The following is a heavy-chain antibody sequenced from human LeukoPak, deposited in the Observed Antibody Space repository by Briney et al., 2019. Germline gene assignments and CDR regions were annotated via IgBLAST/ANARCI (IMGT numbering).Heavy chain of an antibody. D-gene: IGHD5-18*01. J-gene: IGHJ3*02. Sequence: GASVKVSCKASGYTFTSYAMHWVRQAPGQRLEWMGWINAGNGNTKYSQKFQGRVTITRDTSASTAYMELSSLRSEDTAVYYCAREETAMVTYAFDIWGQGTMVTVSS. CDR1: GYTFTSYA. CDR2: INAGNGNT. CDR3: AREETAMVTYAFDI. V-gene: IGHV1-3*01.